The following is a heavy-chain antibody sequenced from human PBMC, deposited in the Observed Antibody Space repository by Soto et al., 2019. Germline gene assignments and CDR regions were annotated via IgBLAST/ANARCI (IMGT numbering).Heavy chain of an antibody. D-gene: IGHD2-2*03. CDR1: GGSFSSSSYY. CDR2: IYYDGNT. CDR3: ARLNGYCISTNCHGYYGMDV. J-gene: IGHJ6*02. V-gene: IGHV4-39*01. Sequence: SETLSLTCTVSGGSFSSSSYYWGWIRQPPGKGLECIANIYYDGNTYYNPSLKSRVAISLDTSKNQFSLRLSSVTAADTAVYYCARLNGYCISTNCHGYYGMDVWGQGTTVTVSS.